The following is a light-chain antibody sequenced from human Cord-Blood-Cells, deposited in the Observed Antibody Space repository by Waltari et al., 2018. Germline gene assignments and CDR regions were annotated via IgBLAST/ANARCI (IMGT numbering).Light chain of an antibody. J-gene: IGKJ2*04. CDR1: QSISSW. V-gene: IGKV1-5*03. CDR3: QQYNSYPCS. Sequence: DIQMTQSPSTLSASVGDRVTITCRASQSISSWLAWDKQKPGKAPKLLIYKASSLESGVPSRFSGSGSGTEFTLTISSLQPDDFATYYCQQYNSYPCSFGQGTKLEIK. CDR2: KAS.